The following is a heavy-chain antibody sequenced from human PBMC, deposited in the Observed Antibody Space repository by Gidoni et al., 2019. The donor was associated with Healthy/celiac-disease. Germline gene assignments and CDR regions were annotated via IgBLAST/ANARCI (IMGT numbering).Heavy chain of an antibody. V-gene: IGHV7-4-1*02. J-gene: IGHJ3*02. CDR2: INTNTWNP. CDR1: GYTFTSYA. CDR3: AAIAVAGVADAFDI. Sequence: QVQLVQSGSELKKPGASVKVSCKDSGYTFTSYAMNWVRQAPGQWLEWMGWINTNTWNPTYAQGFTGRFVFSLDTSVSTAYLQISSLKAEDTAVYYCAAIAVAGVADAFDIWGQGTMVTVSS. D-gene: IGHD6-19*01.